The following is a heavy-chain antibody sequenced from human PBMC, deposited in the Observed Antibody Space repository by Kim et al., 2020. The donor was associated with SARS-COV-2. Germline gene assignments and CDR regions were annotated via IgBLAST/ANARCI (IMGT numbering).Heavy chain of an antibody. V-gene: IGHV1-46*01. J-gene: IGHJ4*02. Sequence: SNEQKFRGRAPMTGDTSTSTVYMELSSLRSEDTAVYHCARELGAAFYFDYWGQGTLVTVSS. D-gene: IGHD6-25*01. CDR3: ARELGAAFYFDY.